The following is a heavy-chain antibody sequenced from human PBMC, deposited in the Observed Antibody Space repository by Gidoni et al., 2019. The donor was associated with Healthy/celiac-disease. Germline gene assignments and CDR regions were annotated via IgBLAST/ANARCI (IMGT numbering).Heavy chain of an antibody. CDR3: ARHYGDYARYFDL. J-gene: IGHJ2*01. V-gene: IGHV3-48*02. CDR2: IISTSTT. D-gene: IGHD4-17*01. Sequence: EVHLVESGGGLVQPGGSLRLSCAASGFTFSNYGMTWVRQAPGKGLEWVSYIISTSTTYYADSVKGRFTISRDNAKNSLYLQTNSLRDEDTAVYFCARHYGDYARYFDLWGRGTLVTVSS. CDR1: GFTFSNYG.